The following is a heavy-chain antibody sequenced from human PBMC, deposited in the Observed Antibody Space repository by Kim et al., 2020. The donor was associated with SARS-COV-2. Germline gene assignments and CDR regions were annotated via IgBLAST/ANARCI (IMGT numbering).Heavy chain of an antibody. J-gene: IGHJ4*02. Sequence: GGSLRLSCAASGFTFSSYGMHWVRQAPGKGLEWVAVISYDGSNKYYADSVKRRFTISRDNSKNTLYLQMNSLRAEDTAVYYCAKAGRVGPAAPPHFDYWGQGTLVTVSS. CDR2: ISYDGSNK. V-gene: IGHV3-30*18. CDR1: GFTFSSYG. D-gene: IGHD2-2*01. CDR3: AKAGRVGPAAPPHFDY.